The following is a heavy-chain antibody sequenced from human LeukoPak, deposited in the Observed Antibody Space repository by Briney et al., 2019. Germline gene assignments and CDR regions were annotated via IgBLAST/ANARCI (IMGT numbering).Heavy chain of an antibody. CDR3: ARAHRDYYYDSSGYYVDY. J-gene: IGHJ4*02. Sequence: ASVTVSCKASGYTFTIYYMHWVRQAPGQGLEWMGIINPSGGSTSYAQKFQGGVTMTRDTSTSTVYMELSSLRSEDTAVYYCARAHRDYYYDSSGYYVDYWGQGTLVTVSS. CDR2: INPSGGST. CDR1: GYTFTIYY. D-gene: IGHD3-22*01. V-gene: IGHV1-46*01.